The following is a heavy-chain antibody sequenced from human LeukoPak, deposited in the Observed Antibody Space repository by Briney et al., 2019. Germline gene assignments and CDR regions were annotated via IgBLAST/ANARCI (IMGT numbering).Heavy chain of an antibody. Sequence: GGSLRLSCAASGFTFSSYGMHWVRQAPGKGLEWVAVTWYDGSNKYYADSVKGRFTISRDNSKNTLYLQMNSLRAEDTAVYYCARDVHGSGSYYFWGQGTLVTVSS. V-gene: IGHV3-33*01. J-gene: IGHJ4*02. CDR2: TWYDGSNK. CDR3: ARDVHGSGSYYF. CDR1: GFTFSSYG. D-gene: IGHD3-10*01.